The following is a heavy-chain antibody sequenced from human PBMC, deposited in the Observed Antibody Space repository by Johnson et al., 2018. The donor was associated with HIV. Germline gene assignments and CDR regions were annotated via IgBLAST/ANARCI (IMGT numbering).Heavy chain of an antibody. Sequence: QVQLVESVGGVVQPGGSLRLSCAASGFTFSSYGMHWVRQAPGKGLEWVAFIRYDGSNKYYADSVKGRFTISRDNSKNTLYLQMNSLRAEDTAVYYCAKGDYNFWSGDAFDIWGQGTMVTVSS. J-gene: IGHJ3*02. CDR2: IRYDGSNK. V-gene: IGHV3-30*02. CDR1: GFTFSSYG. CDR3: AKGDYNFWSGDAFDI. D-gene: IGHD3-3*01.